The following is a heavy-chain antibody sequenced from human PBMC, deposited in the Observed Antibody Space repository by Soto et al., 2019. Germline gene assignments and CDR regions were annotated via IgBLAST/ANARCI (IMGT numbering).Heavy chain of an antibody. D-gene: IGHD6-6*01. V-gene: IGHV4-59*01. CDR1: PGSISSSY. J-gene: IGHJ4*02. CDR3: AREAQDYYFDY. CDR2: VAYSGTT. Sequence: QEQLQESGPGLVKPSETLTLSCTVSPGSISSSYWSWIRQPPGKGLEWIGHVAYSGTTKYNPSLKGRGSISVSSSKRQFSLRLSSVTDADTAVYYCAREAQDYYFDYWGQGILVTVSS.